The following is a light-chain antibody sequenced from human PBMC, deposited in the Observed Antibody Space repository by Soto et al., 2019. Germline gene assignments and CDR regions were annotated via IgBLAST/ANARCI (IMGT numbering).Light chain of an antibody. CDR1: SSDVGSYNL. J-gene: IGLJ1*01. Sequence: QSALTQPASVSGSPGQSITISCTGTSSDVGSYNLVSWYQQHPGKAPKLMIYEVSKRPSGVSNRFSGSKSGNTASLTISGLQADDEADYYSCSYAGSYNYVFATGTKVTVL. CDR3: CSYAGSYNYV. CDR2: EVS. V-gene: IGLV2-23*02.